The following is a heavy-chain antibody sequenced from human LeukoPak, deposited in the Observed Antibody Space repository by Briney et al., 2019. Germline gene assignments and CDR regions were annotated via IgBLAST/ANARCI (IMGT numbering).Heavy chain of an antibody. J-gene: IGHJ4*01. CDR1: GASISSGGHY. CDR2: IYHSGTT. CDR3: ARDRTIFRVSEDY. V-gene: IGHV4-30-2*01. Sequence: SETLSLTFTVSGASISSGGHYWSWIRQPPGKVLEWIGHIYHSGTTYYNPSPQGRVTISLDRSKNQFSLNLRSVTVADTAVSYCARDRTIFRVSEDYWGQGTLVTVSS. D-gene: IGHD3-3*01.